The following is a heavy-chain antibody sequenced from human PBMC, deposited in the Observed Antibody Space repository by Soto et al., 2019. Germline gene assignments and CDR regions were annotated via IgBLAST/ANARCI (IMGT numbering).Heavy chain of an antibody. V-gene: IGHV1-18*01. CDR1: GYTFTNYG. J-gene: IGHJ6*02. CDR2: ISAYNGNT. D-gene: IGHD2-8*02. Sequence: ASVKVSCKASGYTFTNYGISWVRQAPGQGLEWMGWISAYNGNTNSAQKFQGRVTMTTDTSTSTAYMELRSLRSDDTAVCYCARDIPLPNWNWWGYYYGMDVWGQGTTVTVSS. CDR3: ARDIPLPNWNWWGYYYGMDV.